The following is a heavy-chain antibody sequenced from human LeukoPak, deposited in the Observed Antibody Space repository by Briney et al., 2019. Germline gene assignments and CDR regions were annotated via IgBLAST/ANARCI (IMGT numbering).Heavy chain of an antibody. CDR3: ARGLEYDDSSGSHFDY. V-gene: IGHV1-46*01. D-gene: IGHD3-22*01. CDR1: GYTFTSYY. Sequence: ASVKVSCTASGYTFTSYYMNWVRQAPGQGLEWMGVINPTGGSTSYAQKFQGRVTMTRDTSTSTVYMELSSLRSEDTAVYYCARGLEYDDSSGSHFDYWGQGTLVTVSS. CDR2: INPTGGST. J-gene: IGHJ4*02.